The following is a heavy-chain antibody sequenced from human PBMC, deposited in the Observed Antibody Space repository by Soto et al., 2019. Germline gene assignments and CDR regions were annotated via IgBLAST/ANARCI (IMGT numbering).Heavy chain of an antibody. J-gene: IGHJ4*02. CDR3: ARSRNSAVADSFDF. CDR1: GFPFSSYG. D-gene: IGHD3-10*01. V-gene: IGHV3-30*19. Sequence: PGRSLRISFAASGFPFSSYGMHWVLQAPGKGLYWVGVIWYDGSNKYYVDSVKGRFTISRDNSKNTLYLQMNSLRDEDTAVYYCARSRNSAVADSFDFWGQGTLVTVSS. CDR2: IWYDGSNK.